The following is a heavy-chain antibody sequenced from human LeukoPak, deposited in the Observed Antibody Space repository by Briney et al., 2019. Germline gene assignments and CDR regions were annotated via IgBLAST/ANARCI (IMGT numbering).Heavy chain of an antibody. J-gene: IGHJ6*03. D-gene: IGHD3-3*01. CDR3: ASGITIFGVANPDMDV. V-gene: IGHV3-48*01. Sequence: GGSLRLSCAASGFTYSSYSMNWVRQAPGKGLEWVSYISSSSSTIYYADSVKGRFTISRDNAKNSLYLQMNSLRAEDTAVYYCASGITIFGVANPDMDVWGKGTTVTVSS. CDR1: GFTYSSYS. CDR2: ISSSSSTI.